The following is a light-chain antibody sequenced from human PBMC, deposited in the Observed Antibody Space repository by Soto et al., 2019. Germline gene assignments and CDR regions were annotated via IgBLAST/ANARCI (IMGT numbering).Light chain of an antibody. V-gene: IGLV1-44*01. Sequence: QSALTRPPSASGTPGQRVTISCSGSSSNIGSNTVNWYQQLPGTAPKLLIYSNNQRPSGVPDRFSGYKSGTSASLAISGLQSEDEADYYCAEWDDSLNGHVFGTGTKLTVL. CDR2: SNN. J-gene: IGLJ1*01. CDR1: SSNIGSNT. CDR3: AEWDDSLNGHV.